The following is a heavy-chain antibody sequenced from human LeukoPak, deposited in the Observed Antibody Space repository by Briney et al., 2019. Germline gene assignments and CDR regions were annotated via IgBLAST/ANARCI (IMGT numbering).Heavy chain of an antibody. D-gene: IGHD3-22*01. Sequence: GESLKISCKGSGYSFTSYWIGWVRQMPGKGLEWMGIIYPGDSDTRYSPSFQGQVTISADKSISTAYLQWSSLKASDTAMYYCARTRFTYYYDSSGYPRYAFDIWGQGTMVTVSS. CDR1: GYSFTSYW. CDR3: ARTRFTYYYDSSGYPRYAFDI. CDR2: IYPGDSDT. V-gene: IGHV5-51*01. J-gene: IGHJ3*02.